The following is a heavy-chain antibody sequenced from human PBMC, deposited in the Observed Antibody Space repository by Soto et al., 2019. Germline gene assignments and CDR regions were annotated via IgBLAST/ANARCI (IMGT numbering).Heavy chain of an antibody. V-gene: IGHV4-59*01. CDR1: GGSISSYY. J-gene: IGHJ6*02. CDR3: GRDRAPDA. CDR2: IYYSGST. Sequence: PSETLSLTCTVSGGSISSYYWSWIRQPPGKGLEWIGYIYYSGSTNYNPSLKSRVTISVDTSKNQFSLKLSSVTAADTAVYYCGRDRAPDAWGQGTTVTVSS. D-gene: IGHD3-10*01.